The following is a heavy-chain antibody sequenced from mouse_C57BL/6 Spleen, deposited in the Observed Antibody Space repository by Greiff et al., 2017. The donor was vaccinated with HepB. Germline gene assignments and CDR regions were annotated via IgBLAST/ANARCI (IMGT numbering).Heavy chain of an antibody. CDR2: IYPGDGDT. D-gene: IGHD3-2*01. CDR1: GYAFSSSW. J-gene: IGHJ3*01. V-gene: IGHV1-82*01. CDR3: ASETAPWFAY. Sequence: QVQLQQSGPELVKPGASVKISCKASGYAFSSSWMNWVKQRPGKGLEWIGRIYPGDGDTNYNGKFKGKATLTADKSSSTAYMQLSSLTSEDSAVYFCASETAPWFAYGGQGTLVTVSA.